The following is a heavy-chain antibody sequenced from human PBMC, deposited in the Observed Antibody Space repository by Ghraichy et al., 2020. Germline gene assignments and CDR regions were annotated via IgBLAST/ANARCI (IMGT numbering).Heavy chain of an antibody. D-gene: IGHD4-17*01. CDR1: GFTFSSYA. J-gene: IGHJ3*02. Sequence: GGSLRLSCAASGFTFSSYAMSWVRQAPGKGPEWVSAISGSGGSTYYADSVKGRFTISRDNSKNTLYLQMNSLRAEDTAVYYCAKDGYYGLHAFDIWGQGKMVTVSS. CDR3: AKDGYYGLHAFDI. V-gene: IGHV3-23*01. CDR2: ISGSGGST.